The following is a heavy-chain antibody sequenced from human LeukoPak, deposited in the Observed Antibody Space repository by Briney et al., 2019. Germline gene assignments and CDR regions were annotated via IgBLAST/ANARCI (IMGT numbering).Heavy chain of an antibody. D-gene: IGHD3-16*01. CDR2: ISGSGGST. CDR3: ALGGIRWFDS. V-gene: IGHV3-23*01. Sequence: PGGSLRLSCAASGFTFSNYAMNWSRQAPGKGLEWVSGISGSGGSTDYADSVKGRFTISGDNSKNTLYLQMNSLRAEDTAVYYCALGGIRWFDSWGQGTLVTVSS. CDR1: GFTFSNYA. J-gene: IGHJ5*01.